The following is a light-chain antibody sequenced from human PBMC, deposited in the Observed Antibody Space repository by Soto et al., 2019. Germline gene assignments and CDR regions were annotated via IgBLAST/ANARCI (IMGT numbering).Light chain of an antibody. CDR3: QQYGSSLIT. J-gene: IGKJ5*01. V-gene: IGKV3-20*01. Sequence: EIVLTQSPGTLSLSPGERATLSCRASQRVSSSYLAWYQQKPGQAPRLLIYGASSRATGIPDRFSACGSGTDFTLTISGLEPEDFAVYYCQQYGSSLITFGQGTRLEIK. CDR2: GAS. CDR1: QRVSSSY.